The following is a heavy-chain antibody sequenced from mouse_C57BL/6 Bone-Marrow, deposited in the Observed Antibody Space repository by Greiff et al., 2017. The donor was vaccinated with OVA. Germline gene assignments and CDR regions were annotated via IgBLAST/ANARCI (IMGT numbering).Heavy chain of an antibody. J-gene: IGHJ3*01. Sequence: VQLQQSGPELVKPGASVKISCKASGYAFSSSWMNWVKQRPGKGLEWIGRIYPGDGDTNYNGKFKGKATLTADKSSSTAYMQLSSLTSEDSAVYFCARATVWFAYWGQGTLVTVSA. D-gene: IGHD4-1*02. CDR1: GYAFSSSW. V-gene: IGHV1-82*01. CDR2: IYPGDGDT. CDR3: ARATVWFAY.